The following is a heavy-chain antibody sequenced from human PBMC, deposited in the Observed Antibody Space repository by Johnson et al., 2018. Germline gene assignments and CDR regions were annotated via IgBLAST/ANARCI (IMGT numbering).Heavy chain of an antibody. CDR1: GFTFSSYA. Sequence: EVRLVESGGGVVQPRRSLRLCCAASGFTFSSYAMTWVRQAPGKGLEWVSAISGSGGSTYYADSVKGRFTISRANSKNTLYLQMNSLRAEDQAVYYCASERQSVVVVAAGSGYYGMDVWGQGTTVTVSS. J-gene: IGHJ6*02. V-gene: IGHV3-23*04. CDR3: ASERQSVVVVAAGSGYYGMDV. CDR2: ISGSGGST. D-gene: IGHD2-15*01.